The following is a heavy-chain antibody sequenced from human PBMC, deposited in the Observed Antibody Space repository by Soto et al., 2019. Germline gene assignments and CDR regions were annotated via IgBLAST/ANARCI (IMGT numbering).Heavy chain of an antibody. V-gene: IGHV4-4*02. J-gene: IGHJ4*02. Sequence: QVQLQESGPGLVEPSGTLSLTCAVSGGSVSSTNWWSWVRQPPGKGLEWIGEIYHSGSTYYNPSLKSRVTISVDNSKNRFSVRLSSVTAADTAVNFCARDRAVSARGFFDYWGQGTLVTVSS. CDR2: IYHSGST. D-gene: IGHD6-19*01. CDR3: ARDRAVSARGFFDY. CDR1: GGSVSSTNW.